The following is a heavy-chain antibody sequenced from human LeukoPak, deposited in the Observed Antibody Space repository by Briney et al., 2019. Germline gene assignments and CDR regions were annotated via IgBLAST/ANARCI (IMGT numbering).Heavy chain of an antibody. V-gene: IGHV3-23*01. Sequence: GGALRFSCAASGFTFSSYAMSWVRQAPGKGLEWVSAFSGSGGSTYYADSVKGRFTISRDNSKNTLYLRMNSLRAEDTAVYYCANTVVPAANTDYWGQGTLVTVSS. CDR3: ANTVVPAANTDY. CDR1: GFTFSSYA. D-gene: IGHD2-2*01. CDR2: FSGSGGST. J-gene: IGHJ4*02.